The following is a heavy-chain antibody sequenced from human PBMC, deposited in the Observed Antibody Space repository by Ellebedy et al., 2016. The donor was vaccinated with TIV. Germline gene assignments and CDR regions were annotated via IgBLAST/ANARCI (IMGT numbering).Heavy chain of an antibody. J-gene: IGHJ4*02. CDR2: IKHDGSEE. CDR3: ARDAAHSAPFDS. D-gene: IGHD3-10*01. V-gene: IGHV3-7*03. CDR1: GFTFSSYW. Sequence: GESLKISXAASGFTFSSYWMSWVRQAPGKGLEFVANIKHDGSEEFYVDSVKGRFTISRDNAKNSLYLQMNSLRAEDTAVYYCARDAAHSAPFDSWGQGTLVIVSS.